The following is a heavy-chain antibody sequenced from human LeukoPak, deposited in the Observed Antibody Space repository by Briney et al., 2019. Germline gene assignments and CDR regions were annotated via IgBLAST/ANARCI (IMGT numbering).Heavy chain of an antibody. D-gene: IGHD3-3*01. CDR2: IIPILGVP. Sequence: SVKVSCKASGGTFSSYAISWVRQAPGQGLEWMGRIIPILGVPNYAQKFQGRVTITADKSTSTDYMELSSLRSEDTAVYYCARGLTGYYDFWSGYYLDYWGQGTLVTVSS. V-gene: IGHV1-69*04. J-gene: IGHJ4*02. CDR1: GGTFSSYA. CDR3: ARGLTGYYDFWSGYYLDY.